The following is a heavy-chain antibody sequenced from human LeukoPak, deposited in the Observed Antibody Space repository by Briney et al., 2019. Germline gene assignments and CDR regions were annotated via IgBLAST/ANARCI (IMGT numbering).Heavy chain of an antibody. CDR1: GGSVTNYY. CDR2: FYYSGST. V-gene: IGHV4-59*02. J-gene: IGHJ1*01. D-gene: IGHD6-13*01. Sequence: SETLSLTCTVSGGSVTNYYWNWIRQTPGKGLEWIGCFYYSGSTSYNPSLKSRVTISIDTSKNQFSLKLTSVTAADTAVCYCASQSSPRFWGQGTLVTVSS. CDR3: ASQSSPRF.